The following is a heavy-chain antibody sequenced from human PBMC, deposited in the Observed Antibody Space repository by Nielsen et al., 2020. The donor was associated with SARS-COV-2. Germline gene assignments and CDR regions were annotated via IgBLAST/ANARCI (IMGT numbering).Heavy chain of an antibody. Sequence: GESLKISCAASGFNFSIYGMHWVRQAPGKGLEWVAVISYDGSNKYYADSVKGRFTISRDNSKNTLYLQINSLRAEDTAVYYCARDMGSTKGLQYWFFDLWGRGTLVTVSS. CDR1: GFNFSIYG. CDR2: ISYDGSNK. D-gene: IGHD2-15*01. CDR3: ARDMGSTKGLQYWFFDL. J-gene: IGHJ2*01. V-gene: IGHV3-30*03.